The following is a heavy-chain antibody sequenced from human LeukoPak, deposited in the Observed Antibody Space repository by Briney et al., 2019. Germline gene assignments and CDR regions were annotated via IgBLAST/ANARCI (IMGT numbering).Heavy chain of an antibody. V-gene: IGHV3-74*01. Sequence: GGSLRLSCAASGFTFNNYWMHWVRQAPGEGLVWVSRINGDGSSTNYADSVKGRFTISRDNAKNTLYLQMNSLRAEDTAVYYCARGSSLGYCSNGVCYLGGFWGQGTLVTVSS. CDR1: GFTFNNYW. D-gene: IGHD2-8*01. CDR2: INGDGSST. J-gene: IGHJ4*02. CDR3: ARGSSLGYCSNGVCYLGGF.